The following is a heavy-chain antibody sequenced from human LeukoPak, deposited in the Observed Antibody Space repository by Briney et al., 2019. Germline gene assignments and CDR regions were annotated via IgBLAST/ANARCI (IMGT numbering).Heavy chain of an antibody. CDR1: GLSFSTYA. J-gene: IGHJ3*02. CDR3: ARGVAITWTGSYSSGWNDALDI. Sequence: PGRSLRLSCAASGLSFSTYAIHWVRQAPGKGLEYVSAISTDGSRTYYGNSEKGRFTISRDNSKNTVYLQMDGLRGEDMAVYYCARGVAITWTGSYSSGWNDALDIWGQGTMVTVS. D-gene: IGHD6-19*01. V-gene: IGHV3-64*01. CDR2: ISTDGSRT.